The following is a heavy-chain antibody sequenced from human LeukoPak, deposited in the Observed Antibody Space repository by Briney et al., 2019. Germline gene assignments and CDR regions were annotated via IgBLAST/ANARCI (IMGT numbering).Heavy chain of an antibody. Sequence: SETLSLTCAVYGGSFSGYYWSWIRQPPGKGLEWIGEINHSGSTNYIPSLKSRVTISVDKSKNQFSLKLSSVTAADTAVYYCAREAGLWFGEFQSPHFDYWGQGTLVTVSS. CDR1: GGSFSGYY. CDR3: AREAGLWFGEFQSPHFDY. V-gene: IGHV4-34*01. J-gene: IGHJ4*02. CDR2: INHSGST. D-gene: IGHD3-10*01.